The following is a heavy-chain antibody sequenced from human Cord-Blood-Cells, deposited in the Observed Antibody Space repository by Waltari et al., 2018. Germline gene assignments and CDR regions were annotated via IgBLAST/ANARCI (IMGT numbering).Heavy chain of an antibody. CDR1: GFTFSSYG. D-gene: IGHD1-26*01. V-gene: IGHV3-30*18. Sequence: QVQLVESGGGVVQPGRSLRLSCAASGFTFSSYGMHWVRQAPGKGLEWVAVISDDGSNKYYVDSVKGRFTISRDNSKNTLYLQMNSLRAEDTAVYYCAKEVAPYCPDYWGQGTLVTVSS. CDR2: ISDDGSNK. CDR3: AKEVAPYCPDY. J-gene: IGHJ4*02.